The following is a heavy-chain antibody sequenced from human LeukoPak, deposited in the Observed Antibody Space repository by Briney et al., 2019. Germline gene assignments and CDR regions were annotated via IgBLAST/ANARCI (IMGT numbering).Heavy chain of an antibody. CDR3: AKAYSSGWYYYVIGY. D-gene: IGHD6-13*01. J-gene: IGHJ4*02. Sequence: GGSLRLSCAASGFTFSSYAMSWVRQAPGKGLEWVSAISGSGGSTYYADSVKGRFTISRDNSKNTLYLQMNSLRAEDTAVYYCAKAYSSGWYYYVIGYWGQGTLVTVSS. CDR2: ISGSGGST. V-gene: IGHV3-23*01. CDR1: GFTFSSYA.